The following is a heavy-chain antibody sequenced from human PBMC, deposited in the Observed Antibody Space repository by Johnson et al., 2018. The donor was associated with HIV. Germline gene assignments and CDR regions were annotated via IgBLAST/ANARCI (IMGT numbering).Heavy chain of an antibody. CDR1: GCTFSDYY. D-gene: IGHD3-16*01. CDR3: ARGGSDVFDI. V-gene: IGHV3-11*04. J-gene: IGHJ3*02. Sequence: QGQLVESGGGLVKPEGALRRSSAAPGCTFSDYYISWIRQAPGNGLAWVSYITGSGTVVYYADSVKGRFTISRDNAKNSLYLQMNSLRADDTAVYYCARGGSDVFDIWGRGTMVTVSS. CDR2: ITGSGTVV.